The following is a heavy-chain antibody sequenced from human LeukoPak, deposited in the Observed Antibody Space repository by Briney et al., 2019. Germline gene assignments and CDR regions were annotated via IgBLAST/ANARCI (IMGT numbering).Heavy chain of an antibody. J-gene: IGHJ4*02. Sequence: GESLKISCEGSGYSFTSYWIAWVRQMPGKGLEWMGIIYPGDSDTRYSPSFQGQVTISADKSITTVYLQWSSLKASDTAMYYCARQARYSSGSDYWGQGTLVTVSS. D-gene: IGHD6-19*01. V-gene: IGHV5-51*01. CDR3: ARQARYSSGSDY. CDR1: GYSFTSYW. CDR2: IYPGDSDT.